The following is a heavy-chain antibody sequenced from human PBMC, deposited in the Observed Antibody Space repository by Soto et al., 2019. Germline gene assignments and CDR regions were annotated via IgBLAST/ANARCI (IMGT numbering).Heavy chain of an antibody. Sequence: EVQLLESGGDLVQPGGSLRLSCAASGFTFTNYAMTWVRQAPGKGLEWVSTISGGGSITYYADSLKGRFTISRDNSKNTLYLQINSLRDEDTAVYYCAKTLRGGYSSSWYYFDYWGQGTLVTVSS. V-gene: IGHV3-23*01. D-gene: IGHD6-13*01. CDR2: ISGGGSIT. CDR3: AKTLRGGYSSSWYYFDY. CDR1: GFTFTNYA. J-gene: IGHJ4*02.